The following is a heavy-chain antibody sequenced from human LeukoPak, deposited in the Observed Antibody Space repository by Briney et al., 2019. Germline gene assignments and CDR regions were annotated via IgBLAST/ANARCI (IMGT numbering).Heavy chain of an antibody. CDR2: IYHSGST. CDR3: ARAITMVRGVTGPGWFDP. V-gene: IGHV4-30-2*01. CDR1: GGSISSGGYS. Sequence: SDTLSLTCDVSGGSISSGGYSWSWIRQPPGKGLEWIGYIYHSGSTYYNPSLKSRVTISVDRSKNQFSLKLSSVTAADTAVYYCARAITMVRGVTGPGWFDPWGQGTLVTVSS. J-gene: IGHJ5*02. D-gene: IGHD3-10*01.